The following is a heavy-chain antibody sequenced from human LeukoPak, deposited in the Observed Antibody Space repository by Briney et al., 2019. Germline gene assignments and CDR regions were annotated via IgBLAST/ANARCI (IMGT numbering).Heavy chain of an antibody. CDR1: GGTFSSYA. CDR2: IIPIFGTA. CDR3: ARAGPITIFGVVINNWFDP. Sequence: SVKVSCKASGGTFSSYAISWVRQAPGQGLEWMGGIIPIFGTANYAQKFQGRVTITADESTSTAYMELSSLRSEDTAVCYCARAGPITIFGVVINNWFDPWGQGTLVTVSS. V-gene: IGHV1-69*01. J-gene: IGHJ5*02. D-gene: IGHD3-3*01.